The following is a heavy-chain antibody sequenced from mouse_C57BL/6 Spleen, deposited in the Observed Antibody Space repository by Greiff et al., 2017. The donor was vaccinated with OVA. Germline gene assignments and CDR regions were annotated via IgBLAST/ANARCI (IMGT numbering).Heavy chain of an antibody. Sequence: EVKVEESGGGLVKPGGSLKLSCAASGFTFSSYAMSWVRQTPEKRLEWVATISDGGSYTYYPDNVKGRFTISRDNAKNNLYLQLSHLKSEDTAMYYCARDYDPPAWFAYWGQGTLVTVSA. CDR3: ARDYDPPAWFAY. CDR1: GFTFSSYA. CDR2: ISDGGSYT. V-gene: IGHV5-4*03. J-gene: IGHJ3*01. D-gene: IGHD2-4*01.